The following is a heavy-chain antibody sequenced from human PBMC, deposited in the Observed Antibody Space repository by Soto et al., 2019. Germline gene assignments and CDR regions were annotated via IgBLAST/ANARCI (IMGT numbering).Heavy chain of an antibody. V-gene: IGHV4-39*01. D-gene: IGHD4-17*01. CDR3: ARHGNDYGDYGLFS. CDR2: IYYSGST. Sequence: PSETLSVTCPVSGGYFSSSSYYWGRLRQPPGKGLEWIGSIYYSGSTYYNPSLKSRVTISVDTSKNQFSLKLSSVTAADTAVYYCARHGNDYGDYGLFSWGQGTLVTVSS. CDR1: GGYFSSSSYY. J-gene: IGHJ4*02.